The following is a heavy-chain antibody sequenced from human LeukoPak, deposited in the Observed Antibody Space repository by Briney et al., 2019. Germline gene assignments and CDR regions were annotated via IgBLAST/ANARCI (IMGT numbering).Heavy chain of an antibody. D-gene: IGHD5-18*01. V-gene: IGHV4-34*01. CDR2: INQSGST. CDR3: ARHRMWIQLWSHTPAGWFDP. Sequence: SETLSLTCAVYGGSFSGYYWSWIRQPPGKGLEWIGEINQSGSTNYNPSLKSRVTISVDTSKNQFSLKLNSMTAADTAVYYCARHRMWIQLWSHTPAGWFDPWGQGTLVTVSS. CDR1: GGSFSGYY. J-gene: IGHJ5*02.